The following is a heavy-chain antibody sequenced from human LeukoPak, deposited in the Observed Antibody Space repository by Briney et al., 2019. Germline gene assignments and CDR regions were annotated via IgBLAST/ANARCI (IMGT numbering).Heavy chain of an antibody. Sequence: VASVKVSCKASGYTVTSYDINWVRQATGQGLEWMGWMNPNSGNTGYAQKFQGRVTMTRNTSKSTAYLELGSLRSEDTAVYYCARVRRGVEMATGDFDYWGQGTLVTVSS. J-gene: IGHJ4*02. D-gene: IGHD5-24*01. CDR2: MNPNSGNT. CDR3: ARVRRGVEMATGDFDY. CDR1: GYTVTSYD. V-gene: IGHV1-8*01.